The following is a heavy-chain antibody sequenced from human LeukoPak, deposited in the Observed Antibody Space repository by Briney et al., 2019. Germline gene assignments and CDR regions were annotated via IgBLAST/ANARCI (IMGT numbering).Heavy chain of an antibody. D-gene: IGHD3-22*01. V-gene: IGHV3-20*04. Sequence: GGSLRLSCVVSGGTTDDYGMSWVRQAPGKGLEWVSGINWDGTNTYYAESVKGRFTISRDSAEKSLYLHMNSLRDEDTATYYCASDLNHDSGGWGQGTLVTVSS. CDR1: GGTTDDYG. CDR3: ASDLNHDSGG. CDR2: INWDGTNT. J-gene: IGHJ4*02.